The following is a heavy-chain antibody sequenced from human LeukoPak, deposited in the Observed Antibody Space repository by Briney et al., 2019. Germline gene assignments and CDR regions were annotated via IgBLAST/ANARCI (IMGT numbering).Heavy chain of an antibody. CDR2: IDSHGSWT. J-gene: IGHJ4*02. V-gene: IGHV3-74*01. CDR1: YW. CDR3: AASLPNIVVVPATKGPFGY. D-gene: IGHD2-2*01. Sequence: YWMRWRRLVPVRGLFLFSRIDSHGSWTSYADSVKGRFTISRDNSKNTLYLQMNSLRAEDTAVYYCAASLPNIVVVPATKGPFGYWGQGALVTVSS.